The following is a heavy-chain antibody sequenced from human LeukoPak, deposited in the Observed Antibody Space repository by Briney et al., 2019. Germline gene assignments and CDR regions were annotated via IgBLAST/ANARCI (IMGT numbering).Heavy chain of an antibody. Sequence: PGGSLRLSCAAPGFTFSSYAMSWVRQAPGKGLEWVSAISGSGGSTYYADSVKGRFTISRDNSKNTLYLQMNSLRAEDTAVYYCAKVGGAVVGPGVRDYWGQGTLVTVSS. D-gene: IGHD6-19*01. V-gene: IGHV3-23*01. CDR1: GFTFSSYA. CDR3: AKVGGAVVGPGVRDY. CDR2: ISGSGGST. J-gene: IGHJ4*02.